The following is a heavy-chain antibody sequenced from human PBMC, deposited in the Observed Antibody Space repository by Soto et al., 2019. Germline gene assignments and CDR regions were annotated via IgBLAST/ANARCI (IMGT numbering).Heavy chain of an antibody. CDR2: IYYSGST. J-gene: IGHJ4*02. Sequence: SETLSLTCTVSGGSISSYYWSWIRQPPGKGLEWIGYIYYSGSTNYNPSLKSRVTISVDTSKNQFSLKLSSVTAADTAVYYCARGGSSIWYFDYWGQGTLGSVSS. CDR1: GGSISSYY. CDR3: ARGGSSIWYFDY. V-gene: IGHV4-59*01. D-gene: IGHD6-13*01.